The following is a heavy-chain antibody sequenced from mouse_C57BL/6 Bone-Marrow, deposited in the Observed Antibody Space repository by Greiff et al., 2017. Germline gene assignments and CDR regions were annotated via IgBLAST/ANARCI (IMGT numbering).Heavy chain of an antibody. J-gene: IGHJ2*01. D-gene: IGHD2-13*01. Sequence: QVQLQQPGAELVRPGSSVKLSCKASGYTFTSYWMDWVKQRPGQGLAWIGNIYPSDSETHYNQKFKDKATLTVDKSSSTAYMQLSSLTSEDSAVYYCAREVNYWGQGTTLTVSS. CDR3: AREVNY. V-gene: IGHV1-61*01. CDR1: GYTFTSYW. CDR2: IYPSDSET.